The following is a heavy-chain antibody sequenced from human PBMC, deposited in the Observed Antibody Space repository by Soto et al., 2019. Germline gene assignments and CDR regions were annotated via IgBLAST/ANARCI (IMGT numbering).Heavy chain of an antibody. CDR2: IDGSGYT. CDR3: AKDGDGLNYPKYYFDY. J-gene: IGHJ4*02. D-gene: IGHD7-27*01. CDR1: GGSISTGGYY. Sequence: SETLSLTCTVSGGSISTGGYYWSWIRQYPGKGLEWLGYIDGSGYTFYNPSLQSRLTLSMDTSKNQFSLKLSSATAADTAIYYCAKDGDGLNYPKYYFDYWGQGTLVTVSS. V-gene: IGHV4-31*03.